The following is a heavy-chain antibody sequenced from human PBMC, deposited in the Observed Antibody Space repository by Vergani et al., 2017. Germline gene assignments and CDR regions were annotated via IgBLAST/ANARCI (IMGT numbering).Heavy chain of an antibody. J-gene: IGHJ4*02. V-gene: IGHV1-69*02. D-gene: IGHD4-23*01. Sequence: QVQLVQSGAEVKKPGSSVKVSCKASGGTFSSYTISWVRQAPGQGLEWMGRIIPILGIANYAQKFQGRVTITADKSTSTAYMELSSLRSEDTAVYYCARAGLANSRANFDYWGQGTLVTVSS. CDR1: GGTFSSYT. CDR2: IIPILGIA. CDR3: ARAGLANSRANFDY.